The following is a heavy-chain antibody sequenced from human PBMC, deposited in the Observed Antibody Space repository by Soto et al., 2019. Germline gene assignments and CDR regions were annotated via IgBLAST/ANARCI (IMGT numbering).Heavy chain of an antibody. CDR1: GYTFTGYY. Sequence: ASVKVSCKASGYTFTGYYMHWVRQAPGQGLEWMGWINPNSGGTNYAQKFQGRVTMTRDTSISTAYMELSRLRSDDTAVYYCARDLGYIVVVPAASNWFDPWGQGTLVTVSS. CDR2: INPNSGGT. D-gene: IGHD2-2*01. V-gene: IGHV1-2*02. CDR3: ARDLGYIVVVPAASNWFDP. J-gene: IGHJ5*02.